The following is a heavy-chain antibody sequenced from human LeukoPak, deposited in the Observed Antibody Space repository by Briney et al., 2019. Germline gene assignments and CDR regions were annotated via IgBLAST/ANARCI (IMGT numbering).Heavy chain of an antibody. Sequence: GASVKVSCKASGYTFTSYYMHWVRQAPGQGLEWMGIINPSGGSTSYAQKFQGRVTMTRDTSTSTVYMELSSLRSDDTAVYYCAKTYYYDSSGYSPFDYWGQGTLVTVSS. V-gene: IGHV1-46*01. CDR1: GYTFTSYY. D-gene: IGHD3-22*01. CDR2: INPSGGST. J-gene: IGHJ4*02. CDR3: AKTYYYDSSGYSPFDY.